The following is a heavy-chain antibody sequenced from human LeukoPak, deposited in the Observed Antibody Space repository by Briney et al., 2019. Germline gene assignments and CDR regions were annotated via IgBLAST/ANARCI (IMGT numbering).Heavy chain of an antibody. J-gene: IGHJ3*02. CDR2: ISSSSSYI. CDR1: GFIFSNYA. V-gene: IGHV3-21*01. D-gene: IGHD3-22*01. Sequence: GGSLRLSCAASGFIFSNYAMSWVRQAPRKGLEWVSSISSSSSYIYYADSVKGRFTISRDNAKNSLYLQMNSLRAEDTAVYYCARDRGTMIVVVRDAFEIWGQGTMVTVSS. CDR3: ARDRGTMIVVVRDAFEI.